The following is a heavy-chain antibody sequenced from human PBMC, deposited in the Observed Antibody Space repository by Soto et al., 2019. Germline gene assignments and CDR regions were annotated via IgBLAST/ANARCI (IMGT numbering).Heavy chain of an antibody. J-gene: IGHJ3*02. Sequence: GGSLRLSCAASGFTFGSYAMSWVRQAPGKGLEWVSAISDSGGSTYYADSVKGRFTISRDNSKNTLYLQMNSLRAEDTAVYYCAKDTPHQTYSSGLHARGAFDIWGQGTMVTVSS. CDR3: AKDTPHQTYSSGLHARGAFDI. CDR1: GFTFGSYA. CDR2: ISDSGGST. V-gene: IGHV3-23*01. D-gene: IGHD6-19*01.